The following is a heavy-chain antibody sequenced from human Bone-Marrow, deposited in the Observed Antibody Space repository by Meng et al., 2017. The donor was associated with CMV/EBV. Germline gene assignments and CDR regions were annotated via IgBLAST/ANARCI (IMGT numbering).Heavy chain of an antibody. CDR2: INPNSGGT. J-gene: IGHJ4*02. D-gene: IGHD3-10*01. Sequence: SGYTFTGYYMHWVRQAPGQGLEWMGWINPNSGGTNYAQKFQGRVTMTGDTSISTAYMELSRLRSDDTAVYYCARVSPLGGFGELFIDCWGQGTLVTVSS. CDR1: GYTFTGYY. CDR3: ARVSPLGGFGELFIDC. V-gene: IGHV1-2*02.